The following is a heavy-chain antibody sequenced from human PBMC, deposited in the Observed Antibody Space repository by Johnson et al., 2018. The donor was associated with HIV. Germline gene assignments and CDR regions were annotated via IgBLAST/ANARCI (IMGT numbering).Heavy chain of an antibody. D-gene: IGHD5-24*01. CDR2: ISWNSGSI. CDR3: AKIRGEMATTDAFDI. Sequence: VQLVESGGGLVQPGRSLRLSCAASGFTFDDYAIHWVRQAPGKGLDWVSGISWNSGSIGYADSVKGRFTISRDNAKNSLYLQMNSLRAEDTALYYCAKIRGEMATTDAFDIWGQGTMVTVSS. V-gene: IGHV3-9*01. CDR1: GFTFDDYA. J-gene: IGHJ3*02.